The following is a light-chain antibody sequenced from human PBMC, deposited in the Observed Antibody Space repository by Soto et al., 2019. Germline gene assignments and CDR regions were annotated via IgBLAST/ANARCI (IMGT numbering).Light chain of an antibody. CDR2: DVS. CDR3: HHYYSFPLN. J-gene: IGKJ4*01. Sequence: DIQMTQSPSSLSASVGDRFTITCQASQDISNYLNRYQQKPGQPPTRLIYDVSHLEAGVLSRFSGSGSGQYFTFTISSLQPENFATYYCHHYYSFPLNFGGGTKVEIK. CDR1: QDISNY. V-gene: IGKV1-33*01.